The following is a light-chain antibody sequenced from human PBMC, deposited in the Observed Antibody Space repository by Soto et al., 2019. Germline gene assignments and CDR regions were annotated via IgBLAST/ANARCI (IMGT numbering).Light chain of an antibody. CDR2: GAS. CDR1: QSVSSNY. J-gene: IGKJ1*01. V-gene: IGKV3-20*01. CDR3: QQYGSSPGT. Sequence: EIVLTQSPGTLSLSPGERVTLSCRASQSVSSNYLAWYQQKPGQAPRLLIFGASSRATGIPDSFSGSGSGTDFTLTISRLEPEDFAVYYCQQYGSSPGTFGQGTKVEIK.